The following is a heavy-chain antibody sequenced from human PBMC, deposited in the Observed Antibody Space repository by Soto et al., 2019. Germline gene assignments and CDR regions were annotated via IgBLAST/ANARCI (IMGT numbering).Heavy chain of an antibody. V-gene: IGHV4-31*03. CDR3: TRGDY. CDR1: GESITSLGYY. J-gene: IGHJ4*02. CDR2: VSYTGST. Sequence: QVHLQESGPGLVKPSQTLSLACSVSGESITSLGYYWTWVRQPPGKGLEWIGFVSYTGSTFYNSALRSRVTISRHTPQNQFFLDVKSVTSADTAMYFCTRGDYWGQGVLVTVSS.